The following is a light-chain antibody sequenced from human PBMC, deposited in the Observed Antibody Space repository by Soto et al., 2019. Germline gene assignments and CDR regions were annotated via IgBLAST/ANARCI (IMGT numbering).Light chain of an antibody. Sequence: QSVLTQPPSVSGAPGQRVTISCTGSSSNIGAGYDVHWYQQLPGTAPKLVIYGNSNRPSGVPDRFSGSKSGTSASLAITGLQAEDEADYYCQSYDSSLSGYVVFGGATKLTVL. V-gene: IGLV1-40*01. CDR3: QSYDSSLSGYVV. CDR2: GNS. CDR1: SSNIGAGYD. J-gene: IGLJ2*01.